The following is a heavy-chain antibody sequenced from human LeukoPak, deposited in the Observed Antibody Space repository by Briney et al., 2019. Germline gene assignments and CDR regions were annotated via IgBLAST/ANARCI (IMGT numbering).Heavy chain of an antibody. Sequence: SETLSLTCTVSGGSISSSAYYWGWIRQPPGKGLEWIGSIYYTGSTYYTYYNPSLKSRISISVDTSNNHFSLKLSSVTAADTAVYYCARDRSWGLFDYWGQGTLVTVSS. CDR1: GGSISSSAYY. D-gene: IGHD7-27*01. J-gene: IGHJ4*02. CDR2: IYYTGSTYYT. V-gene: IGHV4-39*07. CDR3: ARDRSWGLFDY.